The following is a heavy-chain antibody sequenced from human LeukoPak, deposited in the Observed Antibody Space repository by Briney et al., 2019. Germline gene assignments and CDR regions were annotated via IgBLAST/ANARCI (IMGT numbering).Heavy chain of an antibody. CDR3: ARGSGDILTVYYRSAPERLFDY. D-gene: IGHD3-9*01. V-gene: IGHV4-34*01. CDR1: GGSFSGYY. CDR2: INHSGST. Sequence: SETLSLTCAVYGGSFSGYYWSWIRQPPGKGLEWIGEINHSGSTNYNPSLKSRVTISVDTSKNQFSRKLSSGTAADTAVYYCARGSGDILTVYYRSAPERLFDYWGQGTLVTVSS. J-gene: IGHJ4*02.